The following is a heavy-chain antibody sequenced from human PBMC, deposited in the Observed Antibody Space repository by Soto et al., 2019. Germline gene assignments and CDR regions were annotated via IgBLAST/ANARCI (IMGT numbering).Heavy chain of an antibody. D-gene: IGHD3-10*01. CDR3: ARNRITMVRGVTDRNWFDP. CDR2: INPNSGGT. CDR1: GYTFTGYY. J-gene: IGHJ5*02. V-gene: IGHV1-2*02. Sequence: QVQLVQSGAEVKKPGASVKVSCKASGYTFTGYYMHWVRQAPGQGLEWMGWINPNSGGTNYAQKFQGRVNMTRDTSISTAYMELSRLRSADTAVYYCARNRITMVRGVTDRNWFDPWGQGTLVTVSS.